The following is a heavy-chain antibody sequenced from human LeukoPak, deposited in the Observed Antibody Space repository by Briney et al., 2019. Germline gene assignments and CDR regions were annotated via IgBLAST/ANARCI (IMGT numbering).Heavy chain of an antibody. D-gene: IGHD5-12*01. CDR2: IYHSGST. CDR3: AREVESGYAET. Sequence: SETLSLTCTVSGGSISSGGYYWSWIRQHPGKGLEWIGEIYHSGSTNYNPSLKSRVTISVDKSKNQFSLKLSSVTAADTAVYYCAREVESGYAETWGQGTLVTVSS. V-gene: IGHV4-39*07. J-gene: IGHJ4*02. CDR1: GGSISSGGYY.